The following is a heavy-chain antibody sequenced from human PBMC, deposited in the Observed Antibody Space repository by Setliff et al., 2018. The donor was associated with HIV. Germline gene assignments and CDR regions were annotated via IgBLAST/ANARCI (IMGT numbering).Heavy chain of an antibody. V-gene: IGHV4-39*07. J-gene: IGHJ4*02. D-gene: IGHD6-13*01. CDR1: GGSISSSSYY. CDR3: ARDGYSSSWYVISGSFDY. CDR2: VYYSGST. Sequence: LTCIVSGGSISSSSYYWGWIRQPPGKGLEWIGTVYYSGSTYYNPSLKSRVTISVDTSENQFSLKLSSVTAADTAVYYCARDGYSSSWYVISGSFDYWGQGILVTVS.